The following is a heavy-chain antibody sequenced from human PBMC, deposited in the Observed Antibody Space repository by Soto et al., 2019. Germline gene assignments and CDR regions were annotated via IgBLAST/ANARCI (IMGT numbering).Heavy chain of an antibody. CDR3: ARGGQFRYFDY. V-gene: IGHV1-18*01. CDR2: ISPYNGDT. J-gene: IGHJ4*02. Sequence: QVQLVQSGAEVKKPGASEKVSCTTSGYTFTLFGITWVRQAPGQGLEWMGWISPYNGDTKYAEKLEGRVTLTTDTSTDTAYMELRRLTSDDTAGYHAARGGQFRYFDYWGQGTLVSVSS. D-gene: IGHD2-21*01. CDR1: GYTFTLFG.